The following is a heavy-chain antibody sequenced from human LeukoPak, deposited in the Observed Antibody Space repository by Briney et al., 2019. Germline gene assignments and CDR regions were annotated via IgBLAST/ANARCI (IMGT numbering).Heavy chain of an antibody. D-gene: IGHD6-19*01. CDR1: GFTFNSYA. CDR2: ISGSGGST. CDR3: AKIAVAGILVDY. J-gene: IGHJ4*02. Sequence: QPGGSLRLSCAASGFTFNSYAMSWVRQAPGKGLEWVSGISGSGGSTYYADSVKGRFTISRDNSKNTLYLQMNSLRAEDTAVYYCAKIAVAGILVDYWGQGTLVTVSS. V-gene: IGHV3-23*01.